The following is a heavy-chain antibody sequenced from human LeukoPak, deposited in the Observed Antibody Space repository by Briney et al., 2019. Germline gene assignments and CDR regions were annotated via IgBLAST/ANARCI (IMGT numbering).Heavy chain of an antibody. V-gene: IGHV5-51*01. CDR2: IYPGDPDT. J-gene: IGHJ4*02. Sequence: GESLQISCKGSGYSFTNYWIGWVRQLPGKGLEWMGIIYPGDPDTRYSPSIQGQVTISADKSISTAYLQWTSLKASDTAMYYCAIAGDSIYFDYWGQGTLVTVSS. D-gene: IGHD3-22*01. CDR1: GYSFTNYW. CDR3: AIAGDSIYFDY.